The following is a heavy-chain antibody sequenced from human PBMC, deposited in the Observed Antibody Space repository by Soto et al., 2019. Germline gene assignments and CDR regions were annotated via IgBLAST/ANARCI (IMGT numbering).Heavy chain of an antibody. Sequence: GESLKISCKGSGYSFTSYCISWVLHMPGKGLEWMGIIYPGDSDTIYSPSFQGQVTISADKSISTAFLQWSSLKASETAMYFCARNHYGDYDVMDVWGKGTTVTVSS. V-gene: IGHV5-51*01. J-gene: IGHJ6*04. D-gene: IGHD4-17*01. CDR1: GYSFTSYC. CDR2: IYPGDSDT. CDR3: ARNHYGDYDVMDV.